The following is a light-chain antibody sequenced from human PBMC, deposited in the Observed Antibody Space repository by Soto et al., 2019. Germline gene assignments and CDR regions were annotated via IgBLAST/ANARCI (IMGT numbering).Light chain of an antibody. Sequence: QSVLTQPPSVSGSPGQSVTISCTGTSTDVGNYNRVSWYQQPPGTAPKLMIYDVSNRPSGVPDRFSGSKSGNTASLTISGLQAEDEADYYCSSSSSTFVFGGGTKLTVL. V-gene: IGLV2-18*01. CDR1: STDVGNYNR. CDR2: DVS. J-gene: IGLJ2*01. CDR3: SSSSSTFV.